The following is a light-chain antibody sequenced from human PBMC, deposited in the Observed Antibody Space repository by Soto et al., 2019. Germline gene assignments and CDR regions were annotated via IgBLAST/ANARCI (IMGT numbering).Light chain of an antibody. V-gene: IGKV1-13*02. CDR1: QGINSA. CDR2: DAP. CDR3: QQFNTYPLT. Sequence: AIQLTQSPSPLSASVGDRVTITCRASQGINSALAWYQQTPGKAPKLLIYDAPTLESGVPSRFSGSGSGTDFTLTISSLQPEDSASYYCQQFNTYPLTFGGGTKVDIK. J-gene: IGKJ4*01.